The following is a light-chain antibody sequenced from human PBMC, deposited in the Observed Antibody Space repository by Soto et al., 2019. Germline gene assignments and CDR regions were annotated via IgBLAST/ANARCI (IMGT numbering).Light chain of an antibody. CDR2: GAS. J-gene: IGKJ3*01. V-gene: IGKV3-20*01. CDR3: QQYGTSPLT. Sequence: EIVLTQSPGTLSLSPGERATLSCRASQSVTSSYLAWYRQKPGLAPRLLIYGASSRATGIPDRFSGSGSGTDFTLTISRLEPEDFAVYYCQQYGTSPLTFGPGTKVDIK. CDR1: QSVTSSY.